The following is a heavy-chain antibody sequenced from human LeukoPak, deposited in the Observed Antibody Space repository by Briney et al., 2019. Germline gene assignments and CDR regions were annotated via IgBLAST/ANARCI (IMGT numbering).Heavy chain of an antibody. D-gene: IGHD3-3*01. CDR1: GYTFTSYA. CDR3: ASTRSGGWNGAFDI. J-gene: IGHJ3*02. Sequence: ASVKVSCKASGYTFTSYAMNWVRQAPGQGLEWMGWINTNTGNPTYAQGFTGRFVFSLDTSVSTAYLQISSLKAEDTAVYYCASTRSGGWNGAFDIWGQGTMVTVSS. CDR2: INTNTGNP. V-gene: IGHV7-4-1*02.